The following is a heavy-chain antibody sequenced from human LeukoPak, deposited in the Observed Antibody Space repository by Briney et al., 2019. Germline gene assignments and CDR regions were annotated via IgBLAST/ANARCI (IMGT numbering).Heavy chain of an antibody. Sequence: GGSLRLSCAASGFTFDDYGMSWVRQAPGKGLEWVSGINWNGGSTGYADSVKGRFTISRDNAKNSLYLQVNSLRAEDTALYYCARDGDSSSWSNWFDPWGQGTLVTVSS. CDR2: INWNGGST. CDR1: GFTFDDYG. D-gene: IGHD6-13*01. V-gene: IGHV3-20*04. J-gene: IGHJ5*02. CDR3: ARDGDSSSWSNWFDP.